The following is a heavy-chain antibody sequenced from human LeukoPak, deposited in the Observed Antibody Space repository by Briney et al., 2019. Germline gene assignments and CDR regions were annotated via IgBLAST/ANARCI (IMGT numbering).Heavy chain of an antibody. J-gene: IGHJ4*02. CDR3: ARSDFWSGYVDY. CDR1: GGSISSYY. V-gene: IGHV4-4*07. D-gene: IGHD3-3*01. Sequence: SETLSLTCTVSGGSISSYYWSWIRQPAGKGLEWIGRIYTSGSTNYNPSLKSRVTISVDKSKNQFPLKLSSVTAADTAVYYCARSDFWSGYVDYWGQGTLVTVSS. CDR2: IYTSGST.